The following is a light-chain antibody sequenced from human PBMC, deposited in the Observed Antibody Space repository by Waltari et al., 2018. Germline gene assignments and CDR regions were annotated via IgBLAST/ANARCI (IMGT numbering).Light chain of an antibody. J-gene: IGLJ3*02. V-gene: IGLV6-57*01. Sequence: NSMLTQPHSVSESPGKTVTISCTCSSGSIASNYVQWYQQRPGSSPTTVIYEDNQRPSGVPDRFSGSIDSSSNSASLTISGLKTEDEADYYCQSYDSSNLWVFGGGTKLTVL. CDR3: QSYDSSNLWV. CDR1: SGSIASNY. CDR2: EDN.